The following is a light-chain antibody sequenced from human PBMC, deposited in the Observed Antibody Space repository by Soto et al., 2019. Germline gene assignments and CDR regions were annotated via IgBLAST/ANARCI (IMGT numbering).Light chain of an antibody. J-gene: IGLJ2*01. CDR1: SSNIGSNY. CDR2: RNN. V-gene: IGLV1-47*01. Sequence: QSVLTQPPSASGTPGQRVTISCSGSSSNIGSNYVYWYQQRPGTAPKLLIYRNNQRPSGVHDRFSGSKSGTSASLAISGLRSEDEADYYCSSWDDSLSGVIFGGGTKLTVL. CDR3: SSWDDSLSGVI.